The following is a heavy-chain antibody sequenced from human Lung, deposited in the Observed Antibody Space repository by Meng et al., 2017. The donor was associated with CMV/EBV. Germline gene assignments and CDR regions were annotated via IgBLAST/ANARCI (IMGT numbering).Heavy chain of an antibody. J-gene: IGHJ1*01. D-gene: IGHD5-12*01. CDR2: IPHRGSS. Sequence: LQLRSAGPVLVTPSVSLSLTCAVTGDSITNHNWCAWVRHPPGKGLEWIGEIPHRGSSAYNPSLKSRVSMSIDKSKNQFSLKLTSVTAADTAVYHCLRRSGGSVWGQGTLVTVSS. CDR3: LRRSGGSV. V-gene: IGHV4-4*02. CDR1: GDSITNHNW.